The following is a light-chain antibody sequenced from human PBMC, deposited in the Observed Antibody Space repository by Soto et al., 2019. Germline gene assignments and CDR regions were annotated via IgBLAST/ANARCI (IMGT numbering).Light chain of an antibody. V-gene: IGLV2-8*01. CDR2: EVS. CDR3: SSYAGSNILV. CDR1: SSDVGGYDY. J-gene: IGLJ2*01. Sequence: QSVLTQPPSASGSPGQSVTISCTGTSSDVGGYDYVSWYQQHPGKAPKLMIYEVSKRPSGVPDRFSGSKSGNTASLTVSGLQAEDEADYYCSSYAGSNILVFGGETKLTVL.